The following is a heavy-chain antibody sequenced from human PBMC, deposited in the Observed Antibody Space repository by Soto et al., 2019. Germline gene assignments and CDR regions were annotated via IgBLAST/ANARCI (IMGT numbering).Heavy chain of an antibody. V-gene: IGHV3-30*18. D-gene: IGHD5-12*01. Sequence: LRLSCAASGFTFSSYGMHWVRQAPGKGLEWVAVISYDGSNKYYADSVKGRFTISRDNSKNTLYLQMNSLRAEDTAVYYCAKERAWHDAFDIWGQGTMVTVSS. CDR2: ISYDGSNK. J-gene: IGHJ3*02. CDR3: AKERAWHDAFDI. CDR1: GFTFSSYG.